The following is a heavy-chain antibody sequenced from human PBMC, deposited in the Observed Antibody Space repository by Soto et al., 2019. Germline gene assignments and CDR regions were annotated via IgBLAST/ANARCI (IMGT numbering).Heavy chain of an antibody. D-gene: IGHD3-16*01. V-gene: IGHV3-15*01. CDR1: GFAFKYAR. CDR2: IRSNIDGATT. J-gene: IGHJ3*01. CDR3: TTDWGSGTHYARAFDV. Sequence: EVLLVESGGGLVKPGGSLRLSCAASGFAFKYARMTWVRQAPGKGLEWVGHIRSNIDGATTAYAAPVKGRFTISREKQKNTVDLQMNSLITEDTAVYYCTTDWGSGTHYARAFDVLGQGTMVTVSS.